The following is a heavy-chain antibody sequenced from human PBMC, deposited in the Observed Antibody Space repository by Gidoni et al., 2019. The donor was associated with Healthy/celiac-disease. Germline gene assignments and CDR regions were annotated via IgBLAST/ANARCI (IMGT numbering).Heavy chain of an antibody. Sequence: SSYAMHWVRQAPGKGLEYVSAISSNGGSTYYADSVKGRFTISRDNSKNTLYLQMSSLRAEDTAVYYCVKDLEAYDSSGDAFDIWGQGTMVTVSS. V-gene: IGHV3-64D*06. CDR1: SSYA. D-gene: IGHD3-22*01. CDR3: VKDLEAYDSSGDAFDI. CDR2: ISSNGGST. J-gene: IGHJ3*02.